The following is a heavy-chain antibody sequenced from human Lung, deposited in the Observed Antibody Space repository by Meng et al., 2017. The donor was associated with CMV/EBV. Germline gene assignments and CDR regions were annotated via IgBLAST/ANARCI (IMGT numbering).Heavy chain of an antibody. J-gene: IGHJ1*01. D-gene: IGHD5-24*01. CDR1: GGSISSCY. Sequence: VQLQAGGQGMVTPSDALFLTWTFSGGSISSCYWSWIRQPARKGLGWIGRIYTSGSTNYNPSLKRRVTMSVDTSKNQFTLKLSSVTAADTAVYYCARGSRDEAFQHWGQGTLVTVSS. V-gene: IGHV4-4*07. CDR3: ARGSRDEAFQH. CDR2: IYTSGST.